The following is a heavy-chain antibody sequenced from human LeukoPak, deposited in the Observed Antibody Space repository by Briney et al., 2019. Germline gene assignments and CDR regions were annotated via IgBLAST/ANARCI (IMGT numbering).Heavy chain of an antibody. CDR3: ARGKPGWLQFRGHQLYY. D-gene: IGHD5-12*01. CDR2: MNPNSGNT. CDR1: GYTFTSYD. V-gene: IGHV1-8*01. J-gene: IGHJ4*02. Sequence: ASVKVSCKASGYTFTSYDINWVRQATGQGLEWMGWMNPNSGNTGYAQKFQGRVTMTRNTSISTAYMELSSLRSEDTAVSYCARGKPGWLQFRGHQLYYWGQRALVTVS.